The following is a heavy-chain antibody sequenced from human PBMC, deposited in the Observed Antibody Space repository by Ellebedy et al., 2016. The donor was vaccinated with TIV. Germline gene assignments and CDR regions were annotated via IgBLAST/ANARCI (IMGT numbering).Heavy chain of an antibody. CDR3: ARGGSYDTVWGSYRLFDY. Sequence: GGSLRLSCAASGFTVSSNYMSWVRQAPGKGLEWVSIIYSGGSIHYADSVKGRFIIYRDDSKNTLDLQMNSLRAEDTAVYYCARGGSYDTVWGSYRLFDYWGQGTLVTVS. D-gene: IGHD3-16*02. CDR1: GFTVSSNY. J-gene: IGHJ4*02. CDR2: IYSGGSI. V-gene: IGHV3-66*01.